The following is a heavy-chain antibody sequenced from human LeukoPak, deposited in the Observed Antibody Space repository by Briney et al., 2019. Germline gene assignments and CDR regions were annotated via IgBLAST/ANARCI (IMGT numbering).Heavy chain of an antibody. CDR1: GGSFSGYY. CDR3: ARLCWGNQLAGFDS. CDR2: INHSGST. V-gene: IGHV4-34*01. D-gene: IGHD3-10*02. Sequence: PSETLSLTCAVYGGSFSGYYWSWIRQPPGKGLEWIGEINHSGSTNYNPSLKSRVTISVDTSKKQFSLKLSSVTAADTAVYYCARLCWGNQLAGFDSWGQGTLVTVSS. J-gene: IGHJ4*02.